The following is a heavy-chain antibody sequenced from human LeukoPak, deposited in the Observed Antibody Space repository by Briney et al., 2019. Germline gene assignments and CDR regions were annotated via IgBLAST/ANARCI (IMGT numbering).Heavy chain of an antibody. Sequence: SETLSLTCTVSGGSISSSSYYWGWIRQPPGKGLEWIGSIYYSGGTYYNPSLKSRVTISVDTSKNQFSLKLSSVTAADTAVYYCARVVEFWYFDLWGRGTLVTVSS. V-gene: IGHV4-39*01. CDR1: GGSISSSSYY. CDR3: ARVVEFWYFDL. CDR2: IYYSGGT. J-gene: IGHJ2*01. D-gene: IGHD3-16*01.